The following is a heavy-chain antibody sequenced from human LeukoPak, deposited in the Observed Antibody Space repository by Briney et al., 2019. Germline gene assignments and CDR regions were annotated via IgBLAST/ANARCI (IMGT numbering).Heavy chain of an antibody. V-gene: IGHV3-7*01. D-gene: IGHD7-27*01. J-gene: IGHJ4*02. CDR3: ARGQTGDRLRY. CDR2: IKQDGTEK. Sequence: GGSLRLSCAASGFAFGSTWMTWVRQAPGKGLEWVASIKQDGTEKNYVDFVKGRFTISRDNAKNSLYLQMNSLRDEDTAVYYCARGQTGDRLRYWGQGTLVTVSS. CDR1: GFAFGSTW.